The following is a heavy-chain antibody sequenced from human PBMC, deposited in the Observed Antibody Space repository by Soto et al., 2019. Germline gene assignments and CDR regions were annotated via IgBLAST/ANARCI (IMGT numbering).Heavy chain of an antibody. CDR1: GGSISSGGYY. Sequence: QVQLQESGPGLVKPSQTLSLTCTVSGGSISSGGYYWSWIRQHPGKGLEWIGYIYYSGSTYYNPSLKRRVTITVDTSKNQYSLKLSSVTAADTAVYYCARDRMIDYYDSSGPLGAFDIWGQGTMVTVSS. J-gene: IGHJ3*02. V-gene: IGHV4-31*03. CDR2: IYYSGST. D-gene: IGHD3-22*01. CDR3: ARDRMIDYYDSSGPLGAFDI.